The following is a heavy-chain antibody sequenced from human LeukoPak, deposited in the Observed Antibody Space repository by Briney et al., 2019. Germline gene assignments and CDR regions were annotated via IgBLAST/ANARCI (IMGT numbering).Heavy chain of an antibody. Sequence: GGTLSLSCAASGFTFSSYWKSGVRQAPGGGGVGVANIKQERSEKYYVVSVKGRFTISRDNAKNSLYLQMNSLRAEDTAVYYCARDNYYYGSGPEDYWGQGTLVTVSS. CDR2: IKQERSEK. CDR3: ARDNYYYGSGPEDY. CDR1: GFTFSSYW. V-gene: IGHV3-7*01. D-gene: IGHD3-10*01. J-gene: IGHJ4*02.